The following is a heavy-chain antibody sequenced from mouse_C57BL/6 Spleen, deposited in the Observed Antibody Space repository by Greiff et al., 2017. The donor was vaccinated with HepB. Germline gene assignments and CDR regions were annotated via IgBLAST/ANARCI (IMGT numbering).Heavy chain of an antibody. V-gene: IGHV1-81*01. CDR2: IYPRSGNT. Sequence: VQLQQSGAELARPGASVKLSCKASGYTFTSYGISWVKQRTGQGLEWIGEIYPRSGNTYYNEKFKGKATLTADKSSSTAYMELRSLTSEDSAVYFCATAQATGFAYWGQGTLVTVSA. J-gene: IGHJ3*01. D-gene: IGHD3-2*02. CDR3: ATAQATGFAY. CDR1: GYTFTSYG.